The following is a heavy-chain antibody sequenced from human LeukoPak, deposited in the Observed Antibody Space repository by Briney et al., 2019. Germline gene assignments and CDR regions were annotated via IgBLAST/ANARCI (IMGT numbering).Heavy chain of an antibody. Sequence: MAGGSLRLSCAASGFTFSSYSMNWVRQAPGKGLEWVSSISSSSSYIYYADSVKGRFTISRDNAKNSQYLQMNSLRAEDTAVYYCARDIAVAGRGFDYWGQGTLVTVSS. CDR2: ISSSSSYI. CDR1: GFTFSSYS. CDR3: ARDIAVAGRGFDY. J-gene: IGHJ4*02. D-gene: IGHD6-19*01. V-gene: IGHV3-21*01.